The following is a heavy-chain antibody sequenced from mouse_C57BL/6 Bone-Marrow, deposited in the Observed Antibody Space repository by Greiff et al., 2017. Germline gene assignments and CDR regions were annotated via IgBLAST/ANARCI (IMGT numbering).Heavy chain of an antibody. CDR3: ARHRYDGSSDWYFDV. Sequence: QVQLKESGPGLVAPSQSLSITCTVSGFSLTSYGVHWVRQPPGKGLEWLVVIWSDGSTTYNSALKSRLSISKDNSKSQVFLKMNSLQTDDTAMYYCARHRYDGSSDWYFDVWGTGTTVTVSS. CDR1: GFSLTSYG. J-gene: IGHJ1*03. CDR2: IWSDGST. D-gene: IGHD1-1*01. V-gene: IGHV2-6-1*01.